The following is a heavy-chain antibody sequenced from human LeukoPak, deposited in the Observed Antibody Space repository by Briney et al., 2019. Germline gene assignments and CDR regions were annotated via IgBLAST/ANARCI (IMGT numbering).Heavy chain of an antibody. CDR2: ISSSSSYI. J-gene: IGHJ6*02. CDR1: GFTFSSYS. V-gene: IGHV3-21*01. D-gene: IGHD2-15*01. Sequence: GGSLRLSCAASGFTFSSYSMNWVRQAPGKGLEWVSSISSSSSYIYYADSVKGRFTISRDNAKNSLYLQMNSLRAEDTAVYYCAREGWDYIVVVVAADYYYGMDVWGQGTTVTVSS. CDR3: AREGWDYIVVVVAADYYYGMDV.